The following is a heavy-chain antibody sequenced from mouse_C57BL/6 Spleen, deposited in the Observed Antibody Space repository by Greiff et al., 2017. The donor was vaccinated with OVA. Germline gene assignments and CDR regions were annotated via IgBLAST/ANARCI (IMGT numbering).Heavy chain of an antibody. Sequence: QVQLQQPGAELVMPGASVKLSCKASGYTFTSYWMHWVKQRPGQGLEWIGEIDPSDSYTNYNQKFKGKSTLTVDKSSSTAYMQLSSLTSEDSAVYYCASSETGTVDYWGQGTTLTVSS. D-gene: IGHD4-1*01. J-gene: IGHJ2*01. CDR3: ASSETGTVDY. CDR1: GYTFTSYW. V-gene: IGHV1-69*01. CDR2: IDPSDSYT.